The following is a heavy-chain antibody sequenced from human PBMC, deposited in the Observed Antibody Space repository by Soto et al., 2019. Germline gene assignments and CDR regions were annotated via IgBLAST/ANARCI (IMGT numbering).Heavy chain of an antibody. CDR1: GFTFSSYS. CDR2: ISSSSSSI. D-gene: IGHD2-21*02. CDR3: ASGTAVTALTEYLQH. Sequence: EVQLVESGGGLVQPGGSLRLSCAASGFTFSSYSMNWVRQAPGKGLEWVSYISSSSSSIYYADSVKGRFTISRDNAKNSLYLQMNSLRDEDTAVYYCASGTAVTALTEYLQHWGQGTLVTVSS. V-gene: IGHV3-48*02. J-gene: IGHJ1*01.